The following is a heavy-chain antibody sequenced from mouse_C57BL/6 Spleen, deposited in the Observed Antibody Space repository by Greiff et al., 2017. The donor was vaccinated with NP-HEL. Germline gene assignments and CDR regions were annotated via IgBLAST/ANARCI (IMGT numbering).Heavy chain of an antibody. CDR2: IDPETGGT. CDR1: GYTFTDYE. Sequence: QVQLKESGAELVRPGASVTLSCTASGYTFTDYEMHWVQQTPVHGLAWIGDIDPETGGTAYTQKFKGKVILTADKSSSTAYMELHDLAMEYSAMDYGTRYGVGGDFDDWGQGTLVTVSA. CDR3: TRYGVGGDFDD. D-gene: IGHD1-1*01. V-gene: IGHV1-15*01. J-gene: IGHJ3*01.